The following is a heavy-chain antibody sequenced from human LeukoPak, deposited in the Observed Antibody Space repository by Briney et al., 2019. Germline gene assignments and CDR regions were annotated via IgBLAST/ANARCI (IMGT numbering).Heavy chain of an antibody. CDR1: GFTFGSYA. V-gene: IGHV3-23*01. CDR2: ISGSGGST. J-gene: IGHJ4*02. D-gene: IGHD1-20*01. Sequence: GGSLRLSCAASGFTFGSYAMSWVRQAPGKGLEWVSAISGSGGSTYCADSVKGRFTISRDNFKNTLYLQMNSLRAEDTAVYYCAKMRSNWDDEAIDYWGQGTLVTVSS. CDR3: AKMRSNWDDEAIDY.